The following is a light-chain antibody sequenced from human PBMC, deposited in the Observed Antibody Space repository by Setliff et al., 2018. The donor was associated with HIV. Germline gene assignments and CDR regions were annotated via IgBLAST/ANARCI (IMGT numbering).Light chain of an antibody. CDR3: SSGTSSSTPYV. Sequence: QSVLTQPPSVSGSPGQSVTISCTGTSSDVGSSNRVSWYQQPPGTAPRLMIYEVSSRPSGVPDRFSGPKSGNTASLTISGLQAEDEADYYCSSGTSSSTPYVFGTGTKV. CDR2: EVS. J-gene: IGLJ1*01. CDR1: SSDVGSSNR. V-gene: IGLV2-18*02.